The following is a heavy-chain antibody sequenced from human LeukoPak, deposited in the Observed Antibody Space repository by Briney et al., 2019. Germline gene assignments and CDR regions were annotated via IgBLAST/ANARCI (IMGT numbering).Heavy chain of an antibody. CDR1: GFTFSSYW. CDR2: IKQDGSEK. V-gene: IGHV3-7*03. J-gene: IGHJ4*02. CDR3: ATAAYDSGSYIVNHDY. Sequence: PGGSLRLSCAASGFTFSSYWMSWVRQAPGKGLEWVANIKQDGSEKYYVDSVKGRFTISRDNAKNPLYLQMNSLRAEDTAVYYCATAAYDSGSYIVNHDYWGQGTLVTVSS. D-gene: IGHD3-22*01.